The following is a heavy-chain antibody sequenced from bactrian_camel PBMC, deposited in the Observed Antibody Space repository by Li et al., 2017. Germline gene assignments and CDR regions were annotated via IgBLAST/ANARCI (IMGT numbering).Heavy chain of an antibody. Sequence: VQLVESGGGSVETGGSLRLSCQLSEYAGQRVCMGWFRQSPGKERERVVLLNTASGSTAYADSVKGRFTVSHDNAKNQLYLQMNSLKPEDTAMYYCAAQPTLRDHSCRADEYNNWGQGTQVTVS. V-gene: IGHV3S1*01. CDR2: LNTASGST. CDR1: EYAGQRVC. CDR3: AAQPTLRDHSCRADEYNN. J-gene: IGHJ4*01.